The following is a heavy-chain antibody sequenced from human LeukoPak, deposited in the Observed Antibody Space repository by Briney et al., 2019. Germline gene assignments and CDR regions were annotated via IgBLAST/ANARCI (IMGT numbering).Heavy chain of an antibody. Sequence: SETLSLTCTVSGGSIGSYYWSWIRQPPGKGLEWIGYIYYSGSTNYNPSLKSRVTISVDTSKNQFSLKLSSVTAADTAVYYCATSGSYFRSFDYWGQGTLVTVSS. V-gene: IGHV4-59*01. CDR2: IYYSGST. D-gene: IGHD1-26*01. CDR1: GGSIGSYY. J-gene: IGHJ4*02. CDR3: ATSGSYFRSFDY.